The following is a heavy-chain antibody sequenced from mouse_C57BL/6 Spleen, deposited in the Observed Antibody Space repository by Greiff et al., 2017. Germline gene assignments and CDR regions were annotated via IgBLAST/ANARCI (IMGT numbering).Heavy chain of an antibody. V-gene: IGHV2-2*01. CDR1: GFSLTSYG. J-gene: IGHJ1*03. D-gene: IGHD2-4*01. Sequence: QVQLKESGPGLVQPSQSLSITCTVSGFSLTSYGVPWVRQSPGKGLEWLGVIWSGGSTDYNAAFISRLSISKDNSKSQVFFKMNSLQADDTAIYYCARKNDYDEDWYCDVWGTGTTVTVSS. CDR3: ARKNDYDEDWYCDV. CDR2: IWSGGST.